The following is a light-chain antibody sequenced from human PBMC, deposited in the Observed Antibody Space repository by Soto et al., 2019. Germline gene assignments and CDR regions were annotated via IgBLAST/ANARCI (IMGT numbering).Light chain of an antibody. CDR2: GAS. V-gene: IGKV3-20*01. J-gene: IGKJ1*01. CDR1: QSVSSSY. CDR3: QKYGSSPGT. Sequence: EIVLTQSPGTLSLSPGERATLSCRASQSVSSSYLAWYQQKPGQAPRLLIYGASSRATGIPDRFSGSGSGKNFTLTISRLEPEDFAVYSCQKYGSSPGTFGQGTKWEIK.